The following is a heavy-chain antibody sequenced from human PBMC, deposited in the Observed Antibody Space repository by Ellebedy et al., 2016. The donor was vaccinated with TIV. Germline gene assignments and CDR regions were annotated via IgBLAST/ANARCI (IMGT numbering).Heavy chain of an antibody. CDR1: GYTFTSYA. Sequence: ASVKVSCKASGYTFTSYAMHWVRQAPGQRLEWMGWINVGNGNTEYSHNFQGRLTITRDTSASTAFMELSSLRSEDTALYFCAGWAGYYSGSGSPLSPFDYWGQGSLVTVSS. J-gene: IGHJ4*02. CDR2: INVGNGNT. V-gene: IGHV1-3*01. CDR3: AGWAGYYSGSGSPLSPFDY. D-gene: IGHD3-10*01.